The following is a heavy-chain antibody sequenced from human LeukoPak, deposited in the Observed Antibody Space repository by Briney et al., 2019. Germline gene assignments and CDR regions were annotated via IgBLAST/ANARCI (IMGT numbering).Heavy chain of an antibody. Sequence: GSLRLSCAASGFTFSSYAMSWVRQPPGKGLEWIGEIYHSGSSNYNPSLKSQVTISIDKSKNQFSLKLSSVTAADTAVYYCARVAVGWELSDAWYFDYWGQGTLVTVSS. CDR2: IYHSGSS. CDR1: GFTFSSYAM. J-gene: IGHJ4*02. CDR3: ARVAVGWELSDAWYFDY. V-gene: IGHV4-4*02. D-gene: IGHD1-26*01.